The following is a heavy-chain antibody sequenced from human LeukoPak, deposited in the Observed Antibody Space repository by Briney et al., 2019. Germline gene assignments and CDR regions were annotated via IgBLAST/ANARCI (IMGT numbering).Heavy chain of an antibody. CDR3: AKDLAVVAATSSWFDP. Sequence: GGSLRLSCAASGFTFSSYAMSWVSQAPGKGLEWVSAISGSGGSTYYADSVKGRFTISGDNSKDTLYLQMNSLRAEDTAVYYCAKDLAVVAATSSWFDPWGQGTLVTVSS. CDR1: GFTFSSYA. V-gene: IGHV3-23*01. CDR2: ISGSGGST. D-gene: IGHD2-15*01. J-gene: IGHJ5*02.